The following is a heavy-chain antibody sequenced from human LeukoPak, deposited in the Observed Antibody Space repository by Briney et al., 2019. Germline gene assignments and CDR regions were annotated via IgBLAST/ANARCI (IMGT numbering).Heavy chain of an antibody. V-gene: IGHV3-7*01. Sequence: GGSLRLSCAASGFTFSSYWMSWVRQAPGKGLEWVANIKQDGSEKYYVDSVKGRFTISRDNAKNSLYLQMNSLRAEDTAVYYCARDGVVVVPAALGYWGQGTLVTVSS. CDR1: GFTFSSYW. D-gene: IGHD2-2*01. CDR2: IKQDGSEK. CDR3: ARDGVVVVPAALGY. J-gene: IGHJ4*02.